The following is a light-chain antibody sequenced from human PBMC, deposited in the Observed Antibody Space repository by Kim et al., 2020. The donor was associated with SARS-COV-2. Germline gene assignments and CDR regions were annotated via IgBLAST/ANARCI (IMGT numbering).Light chain of an antibody. V-gene: IGKV1-12*01. CDR3: QQANSFPLT. CDR2: AAS. Sequence: DIQMTQSPSSVSASVGDRVTITCRASQYISRWLAWYQQKPGKAPKLLIYAASSFQSGVPSRFSGSTSGTDFTLTISSLQPEDVATCYSQQANSFPLTIGGGTNVDIK. J-gene: IGKJ4*01. CDR1: QYISRW.